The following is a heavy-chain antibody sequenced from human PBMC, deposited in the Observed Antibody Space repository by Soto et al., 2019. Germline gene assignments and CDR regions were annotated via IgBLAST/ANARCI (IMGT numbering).Heavy chain of an antibody. CDR1: GYGFTSYW. Sequence: LGESLKISCKGSGYGFTSYWISWVRQMPGKGLEWMGRIDPSDSYTNYSPSFQGHVTISADKSISTAYLQWSSLKASDTAMYYCASNVGPMTTSFYYYYGMDVWGQGTTVTVSS. J-gene: IGHJ6*02. D-gene: IGHD3-16*01. V-gene: IGHV5-10-1*01. CDR3: ASNVGPMTTSFYYYYGMDV. CDR2: IDPSDSYT.